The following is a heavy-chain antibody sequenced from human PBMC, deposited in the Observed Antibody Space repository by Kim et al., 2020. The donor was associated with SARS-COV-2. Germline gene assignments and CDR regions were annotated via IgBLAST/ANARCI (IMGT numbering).Heavy chain of an antibody. V-gene: IGHV1-3*01. J-gene: IGHJ4*02. Sequence: QKFQCRVTITRDTSASTVYMELSSLRSEDTAVYYCARDGTTRNGGYYFDYWGQGALVTVSS. CDR3: ARDGTTRNGGYYFDY. D-gene: IGHD1-1*01.